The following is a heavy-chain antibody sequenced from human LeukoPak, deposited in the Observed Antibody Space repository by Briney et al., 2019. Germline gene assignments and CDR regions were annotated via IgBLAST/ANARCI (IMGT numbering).Heavy chain of an antibody. J-gene: IGHJ4*02. CDR2: MSYDGTYK. V-gene: IGHV3-30*03. CDR1: GFTFSSYG. CDR3: ARDSQGFDY. Sequence: GGSLRLSCAASGFTFSSYGMHWVRQAPGKGLEWVAVMSYDGTYKYYVDSVKGRFTISRDNAKSSLYLQMNSLRGEDTAVYYCARDSQGFDYWGQGTLVTVSS.